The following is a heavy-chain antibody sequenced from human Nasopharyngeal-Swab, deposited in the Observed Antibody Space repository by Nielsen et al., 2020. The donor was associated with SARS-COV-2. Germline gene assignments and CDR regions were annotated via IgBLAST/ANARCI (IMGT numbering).Heavy chain of an antibody. CDR3: ARYVAIVGATLDN. CDR2: ISISSSKS. D-gene: IGHD1-26*01. CDR1: GFSISTNG. Sequence: GGSLRLSCAASGFSISTNGMHWVRQAPGKGLDWLAFISISSSKSSYADSVKGRFTISRDNPKSSLFLQMNSLRDEDTAVYYCARYVAIVGATLDNWGQGTLVTVSS. V-gene: IGHV3-48*02. J-gene: IGHJ4*02.